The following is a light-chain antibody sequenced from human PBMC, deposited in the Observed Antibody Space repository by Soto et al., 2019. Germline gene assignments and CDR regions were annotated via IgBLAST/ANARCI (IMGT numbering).Light chain of an antibody. Sequence: MTQSPATLSVSPGERATLSCRASQGISSYLAWYQQKPGKAPNLLISTASTLQSGVPSRFSGSGSGTDFTLTISSLQPEDFATYFCQQSYSRPRAFGQGTKVAIK. CDR1: QGISSY. J-gene: IGKJ1*01. CDR2: TAS. V-gene: IGKV1-39*01. CDR3: QQSYSRPRA.